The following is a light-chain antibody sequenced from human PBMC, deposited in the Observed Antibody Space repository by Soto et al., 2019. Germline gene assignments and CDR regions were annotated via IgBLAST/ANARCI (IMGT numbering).Light chain of an antibody. J-gene: IGKJ5*01. V-gene: IGKV3-20*01. CDR2: AAS. Sequence: IVLTQSPGTLSLAPGERATLSCRARQSVSSSYLAWYQQKPGQAPRLLIYAASSRATGIPDRFSGSGSGTDFTLTITRLEPEDFALYFCQQYGSSPPYTFGQGTRLEIK. CDR1: QSVSSSY. CDR3: QQYGSSPPYT.